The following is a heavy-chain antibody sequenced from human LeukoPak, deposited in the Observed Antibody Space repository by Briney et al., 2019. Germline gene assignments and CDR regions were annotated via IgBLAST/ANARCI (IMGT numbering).Heavy chain of an antibody. CDR1: GASLYNSNYY. CDR2: LYYSGST. CDR3: ARHGELGDDLPF. Sequence: SVTLSLTCSVSGASLYNSNYYWGWIRQTPGRGLEWIGSLYYSGSTYYNPSLKSRVTISVDTSKDQFFLKVTSVTAADRAVYYCARHGELGDDLPFWGQGILVTVSS. J-gene: IGHJ4*02. V-gene: IGHV4-39*01. D-gene: IGHD1-26*01.